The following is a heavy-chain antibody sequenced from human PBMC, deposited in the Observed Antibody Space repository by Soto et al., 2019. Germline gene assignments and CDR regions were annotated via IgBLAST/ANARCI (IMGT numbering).Heavy chain of an antibody. CDR1: GFTFRNYA. V-gene: IGHV3-64D*06. J-gene: IGHJ4*02. Sequence: GGSLRLSCSASGFTFRNYAMHWVRQAPGKGLEYVSAISSNGGNTHYADSVKGRFAISRDNSKNTLYLQMSSLSAEDTAVYYCVKDIGYDYSRYYFFAYWGQGTLVTVSS. CDR2: ISSNGGNT. CDR3: VKDIGYDYSRYYFFAY. D-gene: IGHD3-22*01.